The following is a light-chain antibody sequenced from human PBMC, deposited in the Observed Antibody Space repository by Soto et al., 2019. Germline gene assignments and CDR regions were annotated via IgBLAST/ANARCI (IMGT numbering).Light chain of an antibody. Sequence: IVLTQSPESLAVSLGERATINCKSSETFWYNSNSNHHLSRYQQKPGPSPKLLIYWTSTRESGVPERFIGSGSGAEFSLTISSLQAEDVAVYYCQQSFGNFTLPFGQGTKVDI. V-gene: IGKV4-1*01. CDR2: WTS. J-gene: IGKJ2*01. CDR3: QQSFGNFTLP. CDR1: ETFWYNSNSNHH.